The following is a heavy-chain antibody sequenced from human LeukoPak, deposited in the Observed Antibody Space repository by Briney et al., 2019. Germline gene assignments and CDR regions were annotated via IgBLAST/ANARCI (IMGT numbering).Heavy chain of an antibody. D-gene: IGHD3-3*01. CDR3: ARGPDFGMIRGLYYFDY. V-gene: IGHV1-2*02. Sequence: ASVKVSCKASGYTFTSYGFNWVRQAPGQGLGWMGWINPNSGGTNYAQKFQGRVTMTRDTSISTAYMELSRLRSDDTAVYYCARGPDFGMIRGLYYFDYWGQGTLVTVSS. CDR2: INPNSGGT. CDR1: GYTFTSYG. J-gene: IGHJ4*02.